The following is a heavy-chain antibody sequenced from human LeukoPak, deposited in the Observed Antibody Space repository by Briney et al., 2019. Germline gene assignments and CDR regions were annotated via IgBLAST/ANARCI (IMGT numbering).Heavy chain of an antibody. CDR1: GFTFSSYW. D-gene: IGHD3-9*01. CDR2: IKSDGSYT. J-gene: IGHJ4*02. CDR3: VRGTIAWSGIDY. Sequence: TGGSLRLSCAASGFTFSSYWMHWVRQAPGKGLVWVSRIKSDGSYTDYADSVKGRFTISRDSARNTLSLQMNSLEAEDTAMYYCVRGTIAWSGIDYWGQGTLVTVSS. V-gene: IGHV3-74*01.